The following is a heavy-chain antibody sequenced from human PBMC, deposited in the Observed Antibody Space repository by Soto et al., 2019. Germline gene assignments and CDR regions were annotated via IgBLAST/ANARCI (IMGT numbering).Heavy chain of an antibody. CDR3: ARSYDFWSGYNHYYYYMDV. J-gene: IGHJ6*03. D-gene: IGHD3-3*01. CDR2: IYYSGST. CDR1: GGSISSYY. Sequence: QVQLQESGPGLVKPSETLSLTCTVSGGSISSYYWSWIRQPPGKGLEWIGYIYYSGSTNYNPSLKSRGTISVDTSKNQFSLKLSSVTAADTAVYYCARSYDFWSGYNHYYYYMDVWGKGTTVTVSS. V-gene: IGHV4-59*08.